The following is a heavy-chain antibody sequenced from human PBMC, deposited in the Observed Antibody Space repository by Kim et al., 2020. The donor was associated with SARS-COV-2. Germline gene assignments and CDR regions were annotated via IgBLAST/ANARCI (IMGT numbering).Heavy chain of an antibody. D-gene: IGHD6-13*01. J-gene: IGHJ3*02. V-gene: IGHV3-30*18. CDR2: ISYDGSNK. Sequence: GGSLRLSCAASGFTFSSYGMHWVRQAPGKGLEWVAVISYDGSNKYYADSVKGRFTISRDNSKNTLYLQMNSLRAEDTAVYYCAKSGSSWYVGADAFDIWGQGTMVTVSS. CDR1: GFTFSSYG. CDR3: AKSGSSWYVGADAFDI.